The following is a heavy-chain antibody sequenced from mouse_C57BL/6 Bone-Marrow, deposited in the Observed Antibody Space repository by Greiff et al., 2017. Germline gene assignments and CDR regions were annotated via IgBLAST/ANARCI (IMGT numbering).Heavy chain of an antibody. CDR2: INPYNGDT. CDR1: GYSFTGYF. V-gene: IGHV1-20*01. Sequence: EVQLQQSGPELVKPGDSVKISCKASGYSFTGYFMNWVMQSHGKSLEWIGRINPYNGDTFYNQKFKGKATLTVDKSSSTAHMELRSLTSEDSAVYYCAREALLWYPWFAYWGQGTLVTVSA. D-gene: IGHD1-1*02. CDR3: AREALLWYPWFAY. J-gene: IGHJ3*01.